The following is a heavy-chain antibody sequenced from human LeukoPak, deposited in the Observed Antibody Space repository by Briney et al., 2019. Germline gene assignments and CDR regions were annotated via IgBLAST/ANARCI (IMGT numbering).Heavy chain of an antibody. CDR3: ARIGAAGDRHFDY. D-gene: IGHD7-27*01. J-gene: IGHJ4*02. V-gene: IGHV4-59*08. Sequence: SETLSLTCTVSGGSISSYYWSWTRQPPGKGLEWIGYIYYSGSTNYNPSLKSRVTISVDTSKNQFSLKLSSVTAVDTAVYYCARIGAAGDRHFDYWGQGTLVTASS. CDR1: GGSISSYY. CDR2: IYYSGST.